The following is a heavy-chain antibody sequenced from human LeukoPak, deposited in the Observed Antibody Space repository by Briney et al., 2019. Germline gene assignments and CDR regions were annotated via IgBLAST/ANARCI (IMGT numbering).Heavy chain of an antibody. CDR1: GGSISSYY. Sequence: PSETLSLTCTVSGGSISSYYWSWIRQPAGKGLEWIGRIYTSGSTNYNPSLKSRVTMSVDTSKNQFSLKLSSVTAADTAVYYCAKDRGRYYDSNGYYWGYYFDSWGQGILVTVST. D-gene: IGHD3-22*01. CDR3: AKDRGRYYDSNGYYWGYYFDS. V-gene: IGHV4-4*07. CDR2: IYTSGST. J-gene: IGHJ4*02.